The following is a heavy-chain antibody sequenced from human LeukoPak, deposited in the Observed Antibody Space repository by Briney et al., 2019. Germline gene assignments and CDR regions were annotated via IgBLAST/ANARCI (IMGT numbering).Heavy chain of an antibody. D-gene: IGHD6-6*01. CDR1: GGSISNSSSY. J-gene: IGHJ4*02. V-gene: IGHV4-39*01. CDR3: ARLLLGSSSYFDY. CDR2: IYYSGST. Sequence: SETLSLTCTVSGGSISNSSSYWGWIRQPPGRGLEWIGSIYYSGSTYNNPSLKSRVIISVDTSKNQFSLKLTSVTAADTAVYYCARLLLGSSSYFDYWGQGTLVTVSS.